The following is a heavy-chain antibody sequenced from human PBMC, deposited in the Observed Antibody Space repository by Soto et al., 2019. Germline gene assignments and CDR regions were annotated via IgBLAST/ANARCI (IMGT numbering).Heavy chain of an antibody. CDR2: ISAYNGNT. D-gene: IGHD3-10*01. CDR1: GYTFTSYG. Sequence: QVQLVQSGAEVKKPGASVKVSCKASGYTFTSYGISWVRQAPGQGLEWMGWISAYNGNTNYAQKLQGRVTMTTDTSTSTAYMELRSLRSDDTAVYYCARTVLLWCGELLSPEGGFDPWGQGTLVTVSS. J-gene: IGHJ5*02. CDR3: ARTVLLWCGELLSPEGGFDP. V-gene: IGHV1-18*01.